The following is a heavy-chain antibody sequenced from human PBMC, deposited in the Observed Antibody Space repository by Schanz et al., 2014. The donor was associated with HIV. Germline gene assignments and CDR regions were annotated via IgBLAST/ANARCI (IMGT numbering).Heavy chain of an antibody. J-gene: IGHJ4*02. CDR1: RFSFRGYG. CDR2: IKPDGSEI. V-gene: IGHV3-7*03. D-gene: IGHD2-21*01. Sequence: VQLVESGGGVVQPGRSLILSCAASRFSFRGYGMHWVRQTPGKGLEWVANIKPDGSEINYVDSVKGRFTISRDNSNNVLFLHMPPLRAEDTATYYCTREGNYYGGSGPGHWGQGALVSVSS. CDR3: TREGNYYGGSGPGH.